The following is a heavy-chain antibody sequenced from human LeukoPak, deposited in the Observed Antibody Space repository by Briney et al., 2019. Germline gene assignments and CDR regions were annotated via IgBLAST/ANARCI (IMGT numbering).Heavy chain of an antibody. Sequence: GGSLRLSCAASGFTFSDHYMDWVRQAPGKGLEWVGRTRNKANSYTTEYAASVKGRFTISRDDSKNSLYLQMSSLKTEDTAVYYCARDRGGSYYDYWGQGTLVTVSS. J-gene: IGHJ4*02. CDR1: GFTFSDHY. D-gene: IGHD1-26*01. V-gene: IGHV3-72*01. CDR2: TRNKANSYTT. CDR3: ARDRGGSYYDY.